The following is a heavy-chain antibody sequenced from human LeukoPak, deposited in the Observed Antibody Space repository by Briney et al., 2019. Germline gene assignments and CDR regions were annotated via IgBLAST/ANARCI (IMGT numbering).Heavy chain of an antibody. D-gene: IGHD2-2*01. J-gene: IGHJ4*02. CDR2: IRSKAYGGTT. CDR1: GFTFGDYA. V-gene: IGHV3-49*04. Sequence: PGRSLRLSCTASGFTFGDYAMSWVRQAPGKGLEWVAFIRSKAYGGTTEYAASVKGRFTISRDGSTSIAYLQMNSLRTEDTAVYYCTRDLCSSTSCYAPFDYWGQGTLVTVSS. CDR3: TRDLCSSTSCYAPFDY.